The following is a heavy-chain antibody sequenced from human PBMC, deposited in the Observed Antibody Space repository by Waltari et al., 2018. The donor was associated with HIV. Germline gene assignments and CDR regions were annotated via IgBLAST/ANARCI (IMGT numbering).Heavy chain of an antibody. D-gene: IGHD5-12*01. V-gene: IGHV3-74*01. CDR2: INSDGSST. Sequence: EVQLVESGGGLVQPGGSLRLSCAASGFTFSRYWMHWVRQAPGKGLVWVSRINSDGSSTSYADSVKGRFTISRDNAKNTLYLQMNSLRAEDTAVYYCVGDSGYDRPGDWGQGTLVTVSS. CDR1: GFTFSRYW. CDR3: VGDSGYDRPGD. J-gene: IGHJ4*02.